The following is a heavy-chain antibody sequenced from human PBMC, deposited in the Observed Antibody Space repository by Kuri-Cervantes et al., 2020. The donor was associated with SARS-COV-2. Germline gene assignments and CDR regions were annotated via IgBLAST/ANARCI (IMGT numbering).Heavy chain of an antibody. Sequence: GGSLRLSCAASGFTFSSYAMHWVRQAPGKGLEWVAVISYDGSNKYYADSVKGRFTISRDNSKNTLYLQMNSLRAEDTAVYYCARDFPDYSNYPYYYYYMDVWGKGTTVTVSS. V-gene: IGHV3-30*04. J-gene: IGHJ6*03. CDR2: ISYDGSNK. CDR1: GFTFSSYA. D-gene: IGHD4-11*01. CDR3: ARDFPDYSNYPYYYYYMDV.